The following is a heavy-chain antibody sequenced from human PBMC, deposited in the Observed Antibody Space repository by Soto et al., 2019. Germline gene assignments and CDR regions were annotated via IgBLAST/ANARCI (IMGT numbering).Heavy chain of an antibody. CDR3: ARQTGVFGHYFDY. D-gene: IGHD3-16*01. CDR1: GGSISSSSYY. Sequence: QLRLQEAGPGLVKPSETLSLTCTVSGGSISSSSYYWGWIRQPPGKGPEWIGAIYYNGNTYYNPSLKSLCTMSVDTAKNQFSLKLSSATAADAAMYYCARQTGVFGHYFDYWGQGTLVTVSS. V-gene: IGHV4-39*01. J-gene: IGHJ4*02. CDR2: IYYNGNT.